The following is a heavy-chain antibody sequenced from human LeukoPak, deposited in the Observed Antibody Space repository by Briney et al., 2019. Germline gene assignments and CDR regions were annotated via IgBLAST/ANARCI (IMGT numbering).Heavy chain of an antibody. V-gene: IGHV1-46*01. CDR1: GYTFTSNY. Sequence: ASVKVSCKASGYTFTSNYIHWVRQAPGQGLEWMGMIYPRDGSTSYAQKFQGRVTVTRDTSTSTVLMELSGLRSEDTAVYYCARDQEGFDYWGQGTLVTVPS. J-gene: IGHJ4*02. CDR2: IYPRDGST. CDR3: ARDQEGFDY.